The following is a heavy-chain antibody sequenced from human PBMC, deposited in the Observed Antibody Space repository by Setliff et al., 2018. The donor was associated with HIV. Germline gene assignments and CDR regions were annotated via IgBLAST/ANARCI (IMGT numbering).Heavy chain of an antibody. V-gene: IGHV4-4*07. CDR3: ARGVAAAGMLMDV. J-gene: IGHJ6*03. CDR2: IHTSDTT. D-gene: IGHD6-13*01. CDR1: GVSTSIHY. Sequence: SETLSLTCTVSGVSTSIHYWVWIRQPAGRGLEWIGRIHTSDTTRYNPSLQSRVAMSVDTSKNQFSLKLTSVSAADTAVYYCARGVAAAGMLMDVWGKWTTVTVSS.